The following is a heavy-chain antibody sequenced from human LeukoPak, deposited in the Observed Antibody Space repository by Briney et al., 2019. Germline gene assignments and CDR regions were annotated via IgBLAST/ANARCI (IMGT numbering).Heavy chain of an antibody. CDR3: ARRYCSSTNCYAFDI. V-gene: IGHV3-7*01. CDR2: IKQDGSEK. J-gene: IGHJ3*02. D-gene: IGHD2-2*01. Sequence: GGSLRLSCAASGFTFSSYWMSWVRQAPGKGLEWVANIKQDGSEKYYVDSVKGRFTISRDNAKNSVYLQMNSLRAEDTAVYYCARRYCSSTNCYAFDIWGQETMVTVSS. CDR1: GFTFSSYW.